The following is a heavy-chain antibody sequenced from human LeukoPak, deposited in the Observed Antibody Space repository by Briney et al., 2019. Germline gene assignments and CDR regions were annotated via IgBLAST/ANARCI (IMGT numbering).Heavy chain of an antibody. CDR3: ARDSWSVPGPYY. CDR1: GFTVSYNY. J-gene: IGHJ4*02. V-gene: IGHV3-66*01. Sequence: GGSLRLSCAASGFTVSYNYMTWVRQAPGKGLEWVSLIYAGGTTYYTDSVKGRFTISRDNSKNTLNLQMNSLRAEDTAVYYCARDSWSVPGPYYWGQGTLVTVSS. D-gene: IGHD6-19*01. CDR2: IYAGGTT.